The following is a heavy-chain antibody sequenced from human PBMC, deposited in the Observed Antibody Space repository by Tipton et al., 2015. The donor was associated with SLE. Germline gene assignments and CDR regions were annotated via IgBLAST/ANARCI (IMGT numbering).Heavy chain of an antibody. V-gene: IGHV4-59*01. CDR2: IYDSGST. D-gene: IGHD3-22*01. J-gene: IGHJ3*02. CDR3: ARALSTMILEVPGPFDM. CDR1: GGSISGYY. Sequence: TLSLTCTVSGGSISGYYWGWIRQPPGKGLEWIGYIYDSGSTSYKPSLKTRVTISVDTSKNQFSLKLSSVTAADTAVYYCARALSTMILEVPGPFDMWGQGTMVTVSS.